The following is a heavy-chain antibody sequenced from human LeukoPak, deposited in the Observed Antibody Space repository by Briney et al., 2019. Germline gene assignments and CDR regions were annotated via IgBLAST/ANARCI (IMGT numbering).Heavy chain of an antibody. CDR3: ARDSGIWDIVATPDDY. V-gene: IGHV3-33*01. J-gene: IGHJ4*02. CDR2: IWYDGSNK. CDR1: GFTFSSYG. Sequence: QPGRSLRLSCAASGFTFSSYGMHWVRQAPGKGLEWVAVIWYDGSNKYYADSVKGRFTISRDNSKNTPYLQMNSLRAEDTAVYYCARDSGIWDIVATPDDYWGQGTLVTVSS. D-gene: IGHD5-12*01.